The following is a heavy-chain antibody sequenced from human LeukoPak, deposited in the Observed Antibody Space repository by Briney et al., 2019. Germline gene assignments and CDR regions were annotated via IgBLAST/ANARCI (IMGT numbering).Heavy chain of an antibody. V-gene: IGHV1-46*01. CDR2: ICPSTGGT. J-gene: IGHJ4*02. CDR3: ARGYSSNWRDFFDS. Sequence: ASVKVSCKASGYTFTTYYMHWMRQPPGQGLEWMGIICPSTGGTTYPQRFQGSVTMTRDTSTSTVYMELSSLRSEDTALYYCARGYSSNWRDFFDSWGQGTLVTVSS. D-gene: IGHD6-13*01. CDR1: GYTFTTYY.